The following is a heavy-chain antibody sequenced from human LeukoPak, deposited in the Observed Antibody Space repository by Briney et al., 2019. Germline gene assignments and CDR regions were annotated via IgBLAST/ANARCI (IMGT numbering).Heavy chain of an antibody. CDR3: ARAGWQLVPTSYYYYYMDV. D-gene: IGHD6-6*01. Sequence: GGSLRLSCAASGFTFSSYGMHWVRQAPGKGLEWVAVISYDGSNKYYADSVKGRFTISRDNSKNTLYLQMNSLRAEDTAVYYCARAGWQLVPTSYYYYYMDVWGKGTTVTVSS. V-gene: IGHV3-30*03. CDR1: GFTFSSYG. CDR2: ISYDGSNK. J-gene: IGHJ6*03.